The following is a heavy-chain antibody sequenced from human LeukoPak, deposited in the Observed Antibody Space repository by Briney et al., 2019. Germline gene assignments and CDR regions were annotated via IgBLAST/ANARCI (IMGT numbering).Heavy chain of an antibody. CDR2: ISYSGST. CDR3: AREGVGSSSNHLDH. D-gene: IGHD6-13*01. Sequence: PSQTLSLTCTVSGGSISSYYWSWIRQPPGKGLEWIGYISYSGSTNYNPSLKSRVTISVDTSKSQFSLRLTSVTAADTAVYYCAREGVGSSSNHLDHWGQGTLVTVSS. J-gene: IGHJ4*02. V-gene: IGHV4-59*01. CDR1: GGSISSYY.